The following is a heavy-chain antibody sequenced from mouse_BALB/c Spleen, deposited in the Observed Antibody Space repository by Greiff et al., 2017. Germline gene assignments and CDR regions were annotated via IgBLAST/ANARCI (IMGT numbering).Heavy chain of an antibody. CDR2: IDPSDSYT. CDR1: GYTFTSYW. J-gene: IGHJ4*01. V-gene: IGHV1-59*01. Sequence: QVQLQQPGAELVKPGASVKMSCKASGYTFTSYWMHWVKQRPGQGLEWIGVIDPSDSYTSYNQKFKGKATLTVDTSSSTAYMQLSSLTSEDSAVYYCARGAFYAMDYWGQGTSVTVSS. CDR3: ARGAFYAMDY.